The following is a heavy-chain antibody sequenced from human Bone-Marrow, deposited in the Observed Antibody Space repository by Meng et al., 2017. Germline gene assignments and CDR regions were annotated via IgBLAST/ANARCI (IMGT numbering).Heavy chain of an antibody. CDR2: INHSGST. J-gene: IGHJ5*02. CDR3: AKARLWGDNWFDP. CDR1: GGSFSGYY. V-gene: IGHV4-34*01. Sequence: QVQPPQWGAGLLKPSESLSLPFAVYGGSFSGYYWSWIRQPPGKGLEWIGEINHSGSTNYNPSLKSRVTISVDTSKNQFSLKLSSVTAADTAVYYCAKARLWGDNWFDPWGQGTLVTVSS. D-gene: IGHD3-16*01.